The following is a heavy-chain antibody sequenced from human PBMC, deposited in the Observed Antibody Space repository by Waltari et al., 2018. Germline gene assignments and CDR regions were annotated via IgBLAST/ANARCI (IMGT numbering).Heavy chain of an antibody. CDR3: AKGEDYFDY. CDR2: ISYDGSNK. V-gene: IGHV3-30*18. CDR1: GFTFSSSG. J-gene: IGHJ4*02. D-gene: IGHD1-26*01. Sequence: SCAASGFTFSSSGMHWVRQAPGKGLEWVAVISYDGSNKYYADSVKGRFTISRDNSKNTLYLQMNSLRAEDTAVYYCAKGEDYFDYWGQGTLVTVSS.